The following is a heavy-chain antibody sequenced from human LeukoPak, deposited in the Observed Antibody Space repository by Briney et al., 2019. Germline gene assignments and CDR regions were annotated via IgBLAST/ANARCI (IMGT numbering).Heavy chain of an antibody. D-gene: IGHD3-22*01. Sequence: GGSLRLSCAASGFTFSSYGMHWVRQAPGKGLEWVAVISYDGSNKYYAGSVKGRFTISRDNSKNTLYLQMNSLRAEDTAVYYCASPELYYYDSSGYYYVQPMSYWGQGTLVTVSS. CDR3: ASPELYYYDSSGYYYVQPMSY. J-gene: IGHJ4*02. CDR2: ISYDGSNK. V-gene: IGHV3-30*03. CDR1: GFTFSSYG.